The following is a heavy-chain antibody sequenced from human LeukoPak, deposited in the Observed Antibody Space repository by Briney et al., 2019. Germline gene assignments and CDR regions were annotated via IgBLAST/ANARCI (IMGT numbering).Heavy chain of an antibody. CDR1: GGTFSSYA. CDR3: ARDPSGGYVPYFDY. J-gene: IGHJ4*02. Sequence: GASVKVSCKASGGTFSSYAISWVRQAPGQGLEWMGRIIPILGITNYAQKFQGGVTITADKSTSTAYMELSSLRSDDTAVYYCARDPSGGYVPYFDYWGQGTLVTVSS. V-gene: IGHV1-69*04. CDR2: IIPILGIT. D-gene: IGHD3-16*01.